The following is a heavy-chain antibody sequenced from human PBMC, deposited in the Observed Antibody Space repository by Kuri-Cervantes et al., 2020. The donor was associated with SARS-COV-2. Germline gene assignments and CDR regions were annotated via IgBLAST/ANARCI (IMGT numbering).Heavy chain of an antibody. CDR2: ISAYNGNT. V-gene: IGHV1-18*01. CDR1: GYTFTSYG. Sequence: ASVKVSCKASGYTFTSYGISWVRQAPGQGLGWMGWISAYNGNTNYAQKFQGRVTITTDESTSTAYMELSSLRSEDTAVYYCARGVGREMLDRASFDYWGQGTLVTVSS. J-gene: IGHJ4*02. CDR3: ARGVGREMLDRASFDY. D-gene: IGHD5-24*01.